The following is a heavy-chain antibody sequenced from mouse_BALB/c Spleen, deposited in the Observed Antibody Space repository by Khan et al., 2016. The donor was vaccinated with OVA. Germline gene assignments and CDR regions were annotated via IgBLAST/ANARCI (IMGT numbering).Heavy chain of an antibody. D-gene: IGHD4-1*01. CDR1: GFTCSNFG. Sequence: EVELVESGGGLVQPGGSRKLSCAASGFTCSNFGMHWIRQAPEKGLEWVAYISSDSITLYYADTMKGRFTISRDNPRNTLFLQMTSLRSEDTAMYYCARANWAWFAYWGQGTLVTVSA. CDR2: ISSDSITL. J-gene: IGHJ3*01. CDR3: ARANWAWFAY. V-gene: IGHV5-17*02.